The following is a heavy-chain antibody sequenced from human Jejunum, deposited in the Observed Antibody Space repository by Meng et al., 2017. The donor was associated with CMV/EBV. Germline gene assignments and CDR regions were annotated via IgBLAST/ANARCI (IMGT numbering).Heavy chain of an antibody. CDR3: ARGGVSNYDGMDV. V-gene: IGHV4-31*02. Sequence: VSGGSINSGAFYWSWIRQHPGKDLEWIAYIYYSGSPYYNAALKSRAIASLDRSKNQLSLKLNSVTAADTAVYYCARGGVSNYDGMDVWGQGTMVTVSS. J-gene: IGHJ6*02. D-gene: IGHD4-11*01. CDR2: IYYSGSP. CDR1: GGSINSGAFY.